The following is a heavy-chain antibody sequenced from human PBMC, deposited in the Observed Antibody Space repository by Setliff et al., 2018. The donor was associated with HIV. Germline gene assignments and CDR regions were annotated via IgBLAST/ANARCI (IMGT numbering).Heavy chain of an antibody. Sequence: PSETLSLTCTVSGGSISSTNYFWGWIRQPPGKGLEWIGTIYYHGSTYYNPSLKSRVTISIDTSKNQFSLQLTSVTAADTAVYYCVNPSGAMGDFDSWGQGTLVTASS. CDR3: VNPSGAMGDFDS. V-gene: IGHV4-39*01. CDR1: GGSISSTNYF. CDR2: IYYHGST. J-gene: IGHJ4*02. D-gene: IGHD3-16*01.